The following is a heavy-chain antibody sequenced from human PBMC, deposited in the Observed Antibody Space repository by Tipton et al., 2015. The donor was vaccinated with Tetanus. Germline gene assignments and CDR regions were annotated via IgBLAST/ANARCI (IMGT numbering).Heavy chain of an antibody. J-gene: IGHJ5*02. V-gene: IGHV4-39*01. Sequence: TLSLTCIVSGDSISSSRYYWGWVRQPPGKGLEWIASIYYSGSTYYSPSLKSRVTLSVDTSKNQFSLKLDSVTATDTATYYCARQLWGFWFGPWGQGTQVIVSS. CDR2: IYYSGST. CDR1: GDSISSSRYY. D-gene: IGHD7-27*01. CDR3: ARQLWGFWFGP.